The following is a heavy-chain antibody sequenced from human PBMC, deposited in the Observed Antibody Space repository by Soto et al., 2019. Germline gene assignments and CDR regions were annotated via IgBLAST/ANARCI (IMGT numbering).Heavy chain of an antibody. D-gene: IGHD3-9*01. J-gene: IGHJ4*02. V-gene: IGHV3-30-3*01. CDR1: GFTFSSYA. CDR2: TSYDGSNK. Sequence: GGSLRLSCVASGFTFSSYALHWVRQAPGKGLEWVAVTSYDGSNKYYADSVEGRFTISRDNSKNTLYLQTSSLTTEDTAMYYCARDWETSATGLIDSWGQGTLVT. CDR3: ARDWETSATGLIDS.